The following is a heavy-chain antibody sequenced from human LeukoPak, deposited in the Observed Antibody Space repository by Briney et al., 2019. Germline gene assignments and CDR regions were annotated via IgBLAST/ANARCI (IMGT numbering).Heavy chain of an antibody. CDR3: ARDHDYVAAGDAFDI. J-gene: IGHJ3*02. CDR1: GFIFSSYA. CDR2: ISDSGDST. Sequence: GGSLRLSCVTSGFIFSSYAMSWVRQSPGKGLEWVSSISDSGDSTYYPDSVKGRFTISRDNSKNTLYLQMNSLRAEDTAVYYCARDHDYVAAGDAFDIWGQGTMVTVSS. D-gene: IGHD3-16*01. V-gene: IGHV3-23*01.